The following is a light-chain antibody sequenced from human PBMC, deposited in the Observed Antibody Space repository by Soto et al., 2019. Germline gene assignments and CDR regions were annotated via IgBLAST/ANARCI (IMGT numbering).Light chain of an antibody. CDR2: GAS. CDR3: QQYNNWPPT. J-gene: IGKJ4*01. Sequence: EIVMTQSPATLSVSPGERATLSCRASQSVSSNLAWYQQKPGQAPRLLIYGASTRATGIPARFSGSGSGTEFTLTISSLQSEDFAVYYCQQYNNWPPTFGGGTKVDXK. CDR1: QSVSSN. V-gene: IGKV3-15*01.